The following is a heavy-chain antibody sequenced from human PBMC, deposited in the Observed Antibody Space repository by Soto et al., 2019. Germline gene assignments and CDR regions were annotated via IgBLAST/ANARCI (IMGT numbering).Heavy chain of an antibody. CDR3: AREIRPIGRYYYGMDV. CDR1: GYTFTSYA. Sequence: QVQLVQSGAEVKRPGASVKVSCKASGYTFTSYAVSWVRQARGQGLEWMGWISGYNGNTNYAQKLQGRVTMTTDTSTSKAYMELRSLRANDTAVYYCAREIRPIGRYYYGMDVWGQGTTVTVSS. J-gene: IGHJ6*02. V-gene: IGHV1-18*01. CDR2: ISGYNGNT.